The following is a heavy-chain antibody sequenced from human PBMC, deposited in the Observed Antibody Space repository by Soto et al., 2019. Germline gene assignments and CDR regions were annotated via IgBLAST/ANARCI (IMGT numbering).Heavy chain of an antibody. J-gene: IGHJ4*01. CDR3: GCVFEY. CDR1: GFTFSNYW. V-gene: IGHV3-74*01. Sequence: GGSLRLSCAASGFTFSNYWMHWVRQVPGRGLVWVSRIDHDGIGTSYADSVKGRFTISRDNAKNMVYLEMNSLRVEDTAVYYYGCVFEYWGHGTLVTVYS. CDR2: IDHDGIGT.